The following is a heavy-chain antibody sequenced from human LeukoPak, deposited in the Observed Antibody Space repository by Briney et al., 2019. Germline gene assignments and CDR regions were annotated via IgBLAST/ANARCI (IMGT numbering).Heavy chain of an antibody. V-gene: IGHV4-39*07. CDR2: IYYSGST. Sequence: SETLSLTCTVSGGSISSNKYYWGWIRQPPGKGLEWIGSIYYSGSTYYNPSLKSRVTISVDTSKNQFSLKLSSVTAADTAVYYCARVLWFGAYNFDYWGQGTLVTVSS. CDR3: ARVLWFGAYNFDY. CDR1: GGSISSNKYY. J-gene: IGHJ4*02. D-gene: IGHD3-10*01.